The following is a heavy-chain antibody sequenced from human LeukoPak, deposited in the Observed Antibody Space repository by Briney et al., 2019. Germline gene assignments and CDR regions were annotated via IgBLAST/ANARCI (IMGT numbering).Heavy chain of an antibody. CDR3: TSEHHGWDRRWNFDY. D-gene: IGHD1-1*01. J-gene: IGHJ4*02. Sequence: GGSLRPSCAVSGFTFNKAWMSWVRQAPGNGLEWVARVRSKGDGETEDYAAPVKGRFSISRDDSKNSLYLQMNSLKIEDTAVYFCTSEHHGWDRRWNFDYWGQGTVVTVSS. CDR2: VRSKGDGETE. V-gene: IGHV3-15*01. CDR1: GFTFNKAW.